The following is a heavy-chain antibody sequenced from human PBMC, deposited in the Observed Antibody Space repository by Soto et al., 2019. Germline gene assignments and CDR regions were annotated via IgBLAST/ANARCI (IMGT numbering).Heavy chain of an antibody. J-gene: IGHJ6*02. V-gene: IGHV1-69*13. CDR1: GGTFSSYA. D-gene: IGHD6-6*01. Sequence: GASVKVSCKASGGTFSSYAISWVRQAPGQGLEWMGGIIPIFGTANYAQKFQGRVTSTADESKSTAYMELSSLRSEDTAVYYCARAGIAARWVTYYGMDVWGQGTTVTVSS. CDR3: ARAGIAARWVTYYGMDV. CDR2: IIPIFGTA.